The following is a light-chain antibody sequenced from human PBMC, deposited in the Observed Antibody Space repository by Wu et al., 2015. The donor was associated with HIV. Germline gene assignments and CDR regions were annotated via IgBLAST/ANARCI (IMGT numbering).Light chain of an antibody. CDR3: QQYGSSLWT. V-gene: IGKV3-20*01. CDR1: QNVNSDY. CDR2: GAS. Sequence: ESVLTQSPGTLSLSPGETATLSCRASQNVNSDYLAWYQQRPGQTPRLLIYGASRRATDIPDRFRGTGSGTDFTLTITRLEPEDFAVYYCQQYGSSLWTFGQGTKVEIK. J-gene: IGKJ1*01.